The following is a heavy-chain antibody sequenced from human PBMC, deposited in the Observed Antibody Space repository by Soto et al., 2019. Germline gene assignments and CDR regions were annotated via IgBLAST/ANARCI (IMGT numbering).Heavy chain of an antibody. V-gene: IGHV1-3*04. J-gene: IGHJ3*01. Sequence: QVQVLQSGAEVKRPGDAVKVPCRASGYTFTSNDMHWVRQAPGQGLEWMGWINTGTGNTKSSQKFQGRITISRDTSASTASMELTSLTVEDTAVYYCARDFNWAFDVWGQGTVVTVSS. CDR2: INTGTGNT. CDR3: ARDFNWAFDV. CDR1: GYTFTSND. D-gene: IGHD3-16*01.